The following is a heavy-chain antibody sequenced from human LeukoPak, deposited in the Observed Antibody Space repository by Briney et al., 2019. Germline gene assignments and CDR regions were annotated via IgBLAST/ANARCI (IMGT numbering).Heavy chain of an antibody. J-gene: IGHJ3*02. V-gene: IGHV3-7*01. D-gene: IGHD3-3*01. Sequence: PGGSLRLSCAASGFFFSNYWMIWVRQAQGKGREWVANINLDGNGRVYVDSVKGRFTISRDNNKKSVYLQMHSLRAEDTAVYYCARDTDDFQGLDIWGQGTRVTVSS. CDR3: ARDTDDFQGLDI. CDR1: GFFFSNYW. CDR2: INLDGNGR.